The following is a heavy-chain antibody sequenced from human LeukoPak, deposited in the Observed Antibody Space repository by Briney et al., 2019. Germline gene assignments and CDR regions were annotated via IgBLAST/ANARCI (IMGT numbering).Heavy chain of an antibody. Sequence: SETLSLTCSVSGGSMNSYYWSWIRQSPGKGLEWIGYIYYSGSTNYNPSLKSRVTISVDTSKNQFSLKLSSVTAADTAVYYCARHVWLQPFDYWGQGTLVAVSS. V-gene: IGHV4-59*08. CDR3: ARHVWLQPFDY. J-gene: IGHJ4*02. CDR2: IYYSGST. D-gene: IGHD3-9*01. CDR1: GGSMNSYY.